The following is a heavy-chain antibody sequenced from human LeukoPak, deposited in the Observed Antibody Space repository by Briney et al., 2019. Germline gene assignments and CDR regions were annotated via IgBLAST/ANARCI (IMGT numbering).Heavy chain of an antibody. V-gene: IGHV3-23*01. D-gene: IGHD2-21*02. CDR2: ISGSGGST. CDR1: GFTFSSYA. J-gene: IGHJ4*02. CDR3: TKEPLYCGGDCYEPFDY. Sequence: GGSLRLSCAASGFTFSSYAMSWVRQAPGKGLEWVSAISGSGGSTYYADSVKGRFTISRDNSKNTLYLQMKSLRAEDTAVYYCTKEPLYCGGDCYEPFDYCGQGTLVTVSS.